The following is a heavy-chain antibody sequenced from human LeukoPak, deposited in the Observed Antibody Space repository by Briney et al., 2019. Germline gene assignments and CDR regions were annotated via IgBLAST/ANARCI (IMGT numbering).Heavy chain of an antibody. Sequence: PSETLSLTCTVSGGSISSSNYYWGWIRQPPGKGLEWIGEINHSGSTNYNPSLKSRVTISVDTSKNQFSLKLSSVTAADTAVYYCARGVSTSNPNDYWGQGTLVTVSS. D-gene: IGHD2/OR15-2a*01. J-gene: IGHJ4*02. CDR3: ARGVSTSNPNDY. CDR2: INHSGST. CDR1: GGSISSSNYY. V-gene: IGHV4-39*07.